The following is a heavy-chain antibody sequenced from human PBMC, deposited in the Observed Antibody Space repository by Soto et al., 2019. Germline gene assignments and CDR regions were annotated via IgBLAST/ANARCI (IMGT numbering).Heavy chain of an antibody. D-gene: IGHD3-10*01. CDR3: ARRRFGVRGVTTMDV. V-gene: IGHV4-31*03. CDR1: GGSISSGGYY. CDR2: IYYSGST. Sequence: TSETLSLTCTVSGGSISSGGYYWSWIRQHPGKGLEWIGYIYYSGSTYYNPSLKSRVTISVDTSKNQFSLKLSSVTAADTAVYYCARRRFGVRGVTTMDVWGPGTTVTVSS. J-gene: IGHJ6*02.